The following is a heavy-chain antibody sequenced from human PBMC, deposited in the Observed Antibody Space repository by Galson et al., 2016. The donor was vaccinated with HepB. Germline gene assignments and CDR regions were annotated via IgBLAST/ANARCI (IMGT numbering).Heavy chain of an antibody. CDR3: AREHIVVVPAAHPGGDY. CDR2: ISAYNGNT. V-gene: IGHV1-18*01. Sequence: SVKVSCKASGYTFTSCGISWVRQAPGQGLEWMGWISAYNGNTNYAQKLQGRVTMTTDTSTSTAYMELRSLRSDDTAVYYCAREHIVVVPAAHPGGDYWGQGTLVTVSS. D-gene: IGHD2-2*01. CDR1: GYTFTSCG. J-gene: IGHJ4*02.